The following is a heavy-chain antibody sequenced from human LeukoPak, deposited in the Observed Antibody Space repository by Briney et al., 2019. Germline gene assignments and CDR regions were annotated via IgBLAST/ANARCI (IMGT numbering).Heavy chain of an antibody. D-gene: IGHD1-26*01. V-gene: IGHV1-46*01. Sequence: GASVKVSCKASGYTFTSYYMHWVRQAPGQGLEWMGMINPSGGSTSYAQKFQGRVTMTRDMSTSTVYMELSSLRFEDTAVYYCARDFLVGATTEMPRWFDPWGQGTLVTVSS. CDR2: INPSGGST. CDR1: GYTFTSYY. J-gene: IGHJ5*02. CDR3: ARDFLVGATTEMPRWFDP.